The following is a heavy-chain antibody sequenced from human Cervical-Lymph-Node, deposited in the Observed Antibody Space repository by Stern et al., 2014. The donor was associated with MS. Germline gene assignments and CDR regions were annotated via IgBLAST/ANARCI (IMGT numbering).Heavy chain of an antibody. CDR3: ARASERSGYYPDYFQY. CDR2: LIIIFDTA. CDR1: GGTFSNYA. Sequence: QVQLVQSGPEVKKPGSSVKVSCKASGGTFSNYAISWVRQAPGQGLEWMGGLIIIFDTAHYAQKFQGRVTISADESTSTAYMELSSLRSEDTAVYYCARASERSGYYPDYFQYWGQGTPVTVSS. V-gene: IGHV1-69*01. J-gene: IGHJ1*01. D-gene: IGHD3-22*01.